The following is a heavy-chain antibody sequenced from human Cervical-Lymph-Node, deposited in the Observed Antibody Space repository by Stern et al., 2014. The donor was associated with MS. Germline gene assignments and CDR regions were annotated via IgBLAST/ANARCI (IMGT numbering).Heavy chain of an antibody. CDR2: INPNSGGA. D-gene: IGHD6-19*01. CDR3: ARGKWLVVLCMDV. J-gene: IGHJ6*02. V-gene: IGHV1-2*06. Sequence: VHLVESGTEVKKPGASVKVSCKASGYTFTDYYIHWVRQAPGQGLEWMGRINPNSGGAHYAQKFRGRVTMTRDTSISTAYMELSRLRSDDTAVYYCARGKWLVVLCMDVWGQGTPVTVSS. CDR1: GYTFTDYY.